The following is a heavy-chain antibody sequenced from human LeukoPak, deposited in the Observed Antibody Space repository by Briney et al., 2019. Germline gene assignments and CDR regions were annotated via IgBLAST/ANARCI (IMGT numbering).Heavy chain of an antibody. J-gene: IGHJ4*02. CDR3: ARDWIRFDY. D-gene: IGHD2-2*03. CDR1: GFTFSSYE. CDR2: ISSSGSTI. V-gene: IGHV3-48*03. Sequence: PGGSLRLSCAASGFTFSSYEMNWVRQAPGKGLEWVSYISSSGSTIYYADSVKGRFTISRDNAKSSLYLQMNSLRAEDTAVYYCARDWIRFDYWGQGTLVTVSS.